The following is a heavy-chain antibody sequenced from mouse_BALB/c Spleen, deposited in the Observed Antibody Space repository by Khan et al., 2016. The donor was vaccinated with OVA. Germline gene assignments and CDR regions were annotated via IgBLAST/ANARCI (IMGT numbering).Heavy chain of an antibody. V-gene: IGHV9-3-1*01. CDR2: INTYTGEP. CDR3: ARSNGNYWFAY. CDR1: GYTFTNYG. D-gene: IGHD2-1*01. J-gene: IGHJ3*01. Sequence: QIQLVQSGPELKKPGETVKISCKASGYTFTNYGMNWVKQAPGKGVKWMGWINTYTGEPTYADDFKGRFAFSLETSASTAYLQINNLKNEDTATYFCARSNGNYWFAYWGQVTLVTVSA.